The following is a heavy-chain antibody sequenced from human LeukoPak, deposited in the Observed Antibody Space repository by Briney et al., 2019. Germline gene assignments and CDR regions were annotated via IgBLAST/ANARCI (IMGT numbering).Heavy chain of an antibody. CDR3: ARPKQPRLLTGLIDY. Sequence: GGSLRLSCAASGFTFSSYAMHWVRQAPGKGLEWVAVISYDGSNKYYADSVKGRFTISRDNSKNTLYLQMNSLRAEDTAVYYCARPKQPRLLTGLIDYWGQGTLVTVSS. V-gene: IGHV3-30-3*01. D-gene: IGHD7-27*01. CDR1: GFTFSSYA. J-gene: IGHJ4*02. CDR2: ISYDGSNK.